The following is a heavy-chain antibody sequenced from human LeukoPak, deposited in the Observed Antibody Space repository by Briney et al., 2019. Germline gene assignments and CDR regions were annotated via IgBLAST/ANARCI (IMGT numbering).Heavy chain of an antibody. CDR2: ISYDGSNK. Sequence: PGGSLRLSCAASGFTFSSYAMHWVRQAPGKGLEWVAVISYDGSNKYYADSVKGRFTISRDNSKNTLYLQMNSLRAEDTAVYYCAREIAVAGNYYFDYWGQGTLVTVSS. J-gene: IGHJ4*02. CDR1: GFTFSSYA. D-gene: IGHD6-19*01. V-gene: IGHV3-30*14. CDR3: AREIAVAGNYYFDY.